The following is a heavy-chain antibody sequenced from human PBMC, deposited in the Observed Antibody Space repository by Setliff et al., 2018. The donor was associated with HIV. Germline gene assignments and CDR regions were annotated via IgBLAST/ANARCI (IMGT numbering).Heavy chain of an antibody. J-gene: IGHJ4*02. Sequence: VASVKVSCKASGYTFSNYGVSWVRQAPGQGLEWMGWISAYNGNSNYAQKFQGRVTMTTDTSTSTAYMEVRSLRSDDTAFYYCVRDLGVDTTLIFFDYWGQGTLVTVSS. CDR3: VRDLGVDTTLIFFDY. V-gene: IGHV1-18*01. CDR1: GYTFSNYG. D-gene: IGHD5-18*01. CDR2: ISAYNGNS.